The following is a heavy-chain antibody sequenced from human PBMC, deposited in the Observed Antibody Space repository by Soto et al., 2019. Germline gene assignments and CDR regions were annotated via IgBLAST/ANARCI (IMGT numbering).Heavy chain of an antibody. Sequence: VESLKISCKGSGYNFAGYWIAWFRQMPVKVLELMGIIYPSDSDTRYRPSFQGQVTISADKSISSAYLQWSSLRASDTAVYYCARVGPWVPYYYDSSPYTFENWFDPWGQGTLVTVSS. CDR3: ARVGPWVPYYYDSSPYTFENWFDP. D-gene: IGHD3-22*01. CDR2: IYPSDSDT. CDR1: GYNFAGYW. J-gene: IGHJ5*02. V-gene: IGHV5-51*01.